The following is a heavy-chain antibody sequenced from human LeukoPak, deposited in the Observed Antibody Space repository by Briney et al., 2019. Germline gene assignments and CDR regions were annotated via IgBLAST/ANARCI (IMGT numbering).Heavy chain of an antibody. D-gene: IGHD3-22*01. J-gene: IGHJ1*01. CDR1: GFTFSSYA. Sequence: QPGGSLRLSCAASGFTFSSYAMSWVRQAPGKGLEWVANIKQDGSEKYYVDSVKGRFTISRDNAKNSLYLQMNSLRAEDTAVYYCARDIPTYYYDSSGYFQHWGQGTLVTVSS. CDR2: IKQDGSEK. CDR3: ARDIPTYYYDSSGYFQH. V-gene: IGHV3-7*05.